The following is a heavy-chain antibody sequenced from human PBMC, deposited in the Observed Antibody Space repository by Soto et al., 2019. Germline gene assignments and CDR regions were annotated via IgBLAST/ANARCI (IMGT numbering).Heavy chain of an antibody. CDR1: GGSISSTYYY. Sequence: PPATLSLTCAVPGGSISSTYYYWGWFRQPPGKVLECMANLFYGGSTFYPPSLTSRVTISVDTSKYQFSLKLSSVTAADTAVFYCARLPRGGSPFNNAFDIWGQGTMVTVSS. J-gene: IGHJ3*02. V-gene: IGHV4-39*01. CDR3: ARLPRGGSPFNNAFDI. D-gene: IGHD2-15*01. CDR2: LFYGGST.